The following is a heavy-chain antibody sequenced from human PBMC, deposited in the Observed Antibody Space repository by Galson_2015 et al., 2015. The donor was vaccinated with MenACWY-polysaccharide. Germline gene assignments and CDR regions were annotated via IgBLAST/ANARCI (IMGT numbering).Heavy chain of an antibody. J-gene: IGHJ4*02. Sequence: SLRLSCAASGFTVSSNYMSWVRQAPGKGLEWVSVIFSGSDTYYADSVRGRFTISRDNSKNTLYLQMNSLRPEDTAVYYCARDTTLDYWGQGTLVTVSS. V-gene: IGHV3-66*02. D-gene: IGHD1-26*01. CDR2: IFSGSDT. CDR1: GFTVSSNY. CDR3: ARDTTLDY.